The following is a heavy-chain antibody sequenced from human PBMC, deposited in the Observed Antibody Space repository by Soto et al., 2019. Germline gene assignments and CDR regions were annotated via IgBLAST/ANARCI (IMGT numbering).Heavy chain of an antibody. J-gene: IGHJ4*02. D-gene: IGHD3-9*01. CDR3: ARDLLQMGTTRYKFDY. CDR2: INPNHGGT. V-gene: IGHV1-2*04. CDR1: GYTFSDYY. Sequence: GASVKVSCKASGYTFSDYYIHWVRQAPGQGLEWMGWINPNHGGTNCAQRFQGWVTMTRDTSITTAYMELTSLKSDDTAMYYCARDLLQMGTTRYKFDYWGQGTLVTVSS.